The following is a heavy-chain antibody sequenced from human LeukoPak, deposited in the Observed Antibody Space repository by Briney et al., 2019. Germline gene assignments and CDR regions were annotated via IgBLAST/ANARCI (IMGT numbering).Heavy chain of an antibody. V-gene: IGHV4-34*01. Sequence: PSETLSLTCVVYGESFTAYHWSWIRQSPGKGLEWIGEIHHSGSTNYNPSLKSRVTISIDVSKNQFSLKLSSVTAADTAVYYCASRAMEFDYWGQGTLVTVSS. CDR1: GESFTAYH. CDR2: IHHSGST. CDR3: ASRAMEFDY. J-gene: IGHJ4*02. D-gene: IGHD5-18*01.